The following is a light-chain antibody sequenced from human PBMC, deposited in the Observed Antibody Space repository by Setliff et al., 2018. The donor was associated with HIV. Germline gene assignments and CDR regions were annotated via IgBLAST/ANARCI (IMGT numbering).Light chain of an antibody. J-gene: IGLJ1*01. CDR3: CSYAGSYAFV. CDR2: DVS. V-gene: IGLV2-11*01. CDR1: SIDVGGYNY. Sequence: QSALTQPRSVSGSPGQSVTISCTGTSIDVGGYNYVSWYQQHPGQAPKLMIYDVSQRPSGVPDRFSGSKSGNTASMTISWLQAEDEADYYCCSYAGSYAFVFGTGTKVTVL.